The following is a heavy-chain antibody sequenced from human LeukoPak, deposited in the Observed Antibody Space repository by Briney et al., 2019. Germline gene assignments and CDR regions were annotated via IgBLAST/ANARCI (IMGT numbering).Heavy chain of an antibody. Sequence: GGSLRLSCAASGFTFDDYAMHWVRQPPGKGLEWVSGISWNSNNIGYADSVKGRFTISRDNAKNSLYLQMNSLRAEDTAVYYCARVKGGHDYGDAFDIWGQGTMVTVSS. D-gene: IGHD4-17*01. CDR3: ARVKGGHDYGDAFDI. CDR2: ISWNSNNI. CDR1: GFTFDDYA. V-gene: IGHV3-9*01. J-gene: IGHJ3*02.